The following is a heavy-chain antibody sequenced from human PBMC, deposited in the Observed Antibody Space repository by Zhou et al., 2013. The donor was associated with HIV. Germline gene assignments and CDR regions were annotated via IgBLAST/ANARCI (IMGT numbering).Heavy chain of an antibody. CDR1: GYTFSDYG. J-gene: IGHJ4*01. CDR2: ISADNTNT. Sequence: QVQLVQSGAEVKEPGASVNVSCRASGYTFSDYGISWVRQAPGRGLEWMAWISADNTNTNFTEKFQGRLSLTTDTATSTAYMELRGLTSDDTAVYFCARGGSGYGYWGQGTLVTVSS. D-gene: IGHD3-22*01. CDR3: ARGGSGYGY. V-gene: IGHV1-18*04.